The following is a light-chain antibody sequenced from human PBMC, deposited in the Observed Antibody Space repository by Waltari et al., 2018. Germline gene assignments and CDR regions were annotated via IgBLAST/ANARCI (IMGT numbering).Light chain of an antibody. CDR3: MQGTHWPIT. CDR1: QSLVHSDGNTY. V-gene: IGKV2-30*02. J-gene: IGKJ5*01. Sequence: DVVMTQSPLSLPVTLGQPASISCRSSQSLVHSDGNTYLSWFQQRPGQSPRRLIYKVSNRDSGRDSGIPDRFSGSGSGTDFTLKSSRVEAEDVGVYYCMQGTHWPITFGQGTRLEIK. CDR2: KVS.